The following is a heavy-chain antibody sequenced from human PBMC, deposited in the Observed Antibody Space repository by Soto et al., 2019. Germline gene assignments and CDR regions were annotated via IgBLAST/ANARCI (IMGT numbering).Heavy chain of an antibody. CDR2: IWYDGSNK. J-gene: IGHJ6*03. V-gene: IGHV3-33*01. CDR3: ARDTGYMDV. D-gene: IGHD4-4*01. CDR1: GFTFSSYG. Sequence: GGSLRLSCAASGFTFSSYGMHWVRRAPGKGLEWVAVIWYDGSNKYYADSVKGRFTISRDNSKNTLYLQMNSLRAEDTAVYYCARDTGYMDVWGKGTTVTVSS.